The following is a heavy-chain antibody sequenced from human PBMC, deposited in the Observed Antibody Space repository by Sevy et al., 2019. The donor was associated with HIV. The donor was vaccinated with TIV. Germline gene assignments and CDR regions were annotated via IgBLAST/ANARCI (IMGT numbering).Heavy chain of an antibody. V-gene: IGHV1-2*02. CDR3: ARSPQLTYYYDSSGELGGHCLDP. D-gene: IGHD3-22*01. CDR2: INPNSGGR. J-gene: IGHJ5*02. CDR1: GYTFTGYY. Sequence: ASVKVSCKASGYTFTGYYMHWVRQAPGQGLEWMGWINPNSGGRNDAQKFQGRVTMNRDTSISTAYMELSRLSSDDTAVHYYARSPQLTYYYDSSGELGGHCLDPWGQGTLVTVSS.